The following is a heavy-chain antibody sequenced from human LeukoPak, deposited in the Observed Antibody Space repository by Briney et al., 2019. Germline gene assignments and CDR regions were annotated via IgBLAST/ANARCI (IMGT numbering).Heavy chain of an antibody. J-gene: IGHJ4*02. CDR3: GKTTTGYSSGQKPAWPVDY. V-gene: IGHV3-23*01. CDR2: IFGSGGSA. Sequence: GGSLRLSCEASGFTFGSYAMYWVRQAPGKGLEWVAGIFGSGGSAHYADSAKGRFTISRDNSKNTVYLQINSLRAEDTAVYYCGKTTTGYSSGQKPAWPVDYWGQGTLVAVSS. CDR1: GFTFGSYA. D-gene: IGHD6-19*01.